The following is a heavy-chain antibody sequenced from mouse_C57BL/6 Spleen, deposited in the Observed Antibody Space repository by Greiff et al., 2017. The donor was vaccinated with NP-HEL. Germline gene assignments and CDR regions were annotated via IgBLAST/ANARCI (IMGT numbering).Heavy chain of an antibody. D-gene: IGHD1-1*01. CDR1: GYTFTDYN. CDR2: INPNNGGT. J-gene: IGHJ3*01. CDR3: ARSKGEGTTGFAY. Sequence: DVKLVESGPELVKPGASVKIPCKASGYTFTDYNMDWVKQSHGKSLEWIGDINPNNGGTIYNQKFKGKATLTVDKSSSTAYMELRSLTSEDTAVYYCARSKGEGTTGFAYWGQGTLVTVSA. V-gene: IGHV1-18*01.